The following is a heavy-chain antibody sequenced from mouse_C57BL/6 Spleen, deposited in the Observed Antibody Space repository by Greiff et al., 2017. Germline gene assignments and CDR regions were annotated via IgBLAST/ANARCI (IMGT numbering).Heavy chain of an antibody. D-gene: IGHD4-1*01. V-gene: IGHV5-16*01. Sequence: EVQLVESEGGLVQPGSSMKLSCTASGFTFSDYYMAWVRQVPEKGLEWVANINYDGSSTYYLDSLKSRFIISRDNAKNILYLQMSSLKSEDTATYYCARGGLTGTNFDYWGQGTTLTVSS. CDR3: ARGGLTGTNFDY. CDR1: GFTFSDYY. CDR2: INYDGSST. J-gene: IGHJ2*01.